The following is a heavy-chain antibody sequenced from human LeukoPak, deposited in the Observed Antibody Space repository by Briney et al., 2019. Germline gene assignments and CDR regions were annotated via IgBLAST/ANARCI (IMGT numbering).Heavy chain of an antibody. J-gene: IGHJ4*02. V-gene: IGHV3-23*01. D-gene: IGHD5-24*01. CDR2: ISGLGDST. Sequence: GRSLRLSCAASGFTFDDYAMHWVRQAPGKGLEWVSTISGLGDSTDYADSVKGRFSISRDNSKKTLYLQMNSLRAEDTAIYYCAKVPDAYNYGCWGQGTLVTVSS. CDR3: AKVPDAYNYGC. CDR1: GFTFDDYA.